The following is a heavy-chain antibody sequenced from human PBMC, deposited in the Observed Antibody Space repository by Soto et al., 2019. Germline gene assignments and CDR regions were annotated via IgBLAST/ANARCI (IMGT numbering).Heavy chain of an antibody. D-gene: IGHD4-17*01. CDR2: IKQDGSEK. J-gene: IGHJ6*03. CDR3: ARDNGDYAFFRPYYYYYYMDV. Sequence: GGSLRLSCAASGFTFSSYWMSWVRQAPGKGLEWVANIKQDGSEKYYVDSVKGRFTISRDNAKNSLYLQMNSLRAEDTAVYYCARDNGDYAFFRPYYYYYYMDVWGKGTTVTVSS. V-gene: IGHV3-7*01. CDR1: GFTFSSYW.